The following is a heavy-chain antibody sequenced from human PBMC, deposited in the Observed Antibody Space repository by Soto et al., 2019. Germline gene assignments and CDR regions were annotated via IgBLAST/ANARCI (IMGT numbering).Heavy chain of an antibody. CDR2: ISSSSSYI. V-gene: IGHV3-21*01. Sequence: GSLRLSCAASGFTFSSYSMNWVRQAPGKGLEWVSSISSSSSYIYYADSVKGRFTISRDNAKNSLYLQMNSLRAEDTAVYYCARDGDDITMIVVVITTDYYYYGMDVWGQGTTVTVSS. D-gene: IGHD3-22*01. J-gene: IGHJ6*02. CDR1: GFTFSSYS. CDR3: ARDGDDITMIVVVITTDYYYYGMDV.